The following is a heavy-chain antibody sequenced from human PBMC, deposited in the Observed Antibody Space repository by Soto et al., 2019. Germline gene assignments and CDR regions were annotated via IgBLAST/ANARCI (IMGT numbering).Heavy chain of an antibody. J-gene: IGHJ3*01. V-gene: IGHV1-69*01. Sequence: QVQLVQSGAEVKKPGSSVKVSCRASGGTLNKHAITWVRRAPGLGLEWLGGIIPMIGIPNYPQKFQGRVTITADDSTNTSHMELNSLTSDDTAVYYCARGGTSGWLKGAYDVWGQGTMVTVSS. CDR3: ARGGTSGWLKGAYDV. D-gene: IGHD6-19*01. CDR2: IIPMIGIP. CDR1: GGTLNKHA.